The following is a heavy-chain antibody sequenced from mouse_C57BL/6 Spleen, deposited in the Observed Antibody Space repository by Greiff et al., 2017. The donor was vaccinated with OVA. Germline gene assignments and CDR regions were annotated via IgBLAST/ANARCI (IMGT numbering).Heavy chain of an antibody. CDR3: ARSPSGAWDYFDY. J-gene: IGHJ2*01. V-gene: IGHV1-26*01. D-gene: IGHD3-1*01. Sequence: VQLQQSGPELVKPGASVKISCKASGYTFTDYYMNWVKQSHGKSLEWIGDINPNNGGTSYNQKFKGKATLTVDKSSSTAYMELRSLTSEDSAVYYCARSPSGAWDYFDYWGQGTTLTVSS. CDR1: GYTFTDYY. CDR2: INPNNGGT.